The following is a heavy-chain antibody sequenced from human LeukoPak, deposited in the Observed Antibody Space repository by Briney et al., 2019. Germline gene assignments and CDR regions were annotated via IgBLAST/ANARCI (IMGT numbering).Heavy chain of an antibody. D-gene: IGHD2-21*01. J-gene: IGHJ4*02. V-gene: IGHV3-43*01. CDR2: ISWDGGST. CDR3: AKDKRFAGISADFDY. CDR1: GFTFDEYT. Sequence: PGGSRRLSCAASGFTFDEYTMHWVRQAPGKGLEWVSLISWDGGSTYYADSVKGRFIISRDNSKNSLYLQMNTLRTEDTALYYCAKDKRFAGISADFDYWGQGTLVTVSS.